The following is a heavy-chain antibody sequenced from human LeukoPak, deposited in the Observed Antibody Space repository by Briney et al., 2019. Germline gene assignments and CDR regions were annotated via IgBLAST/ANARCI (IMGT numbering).Heavy chain of an antibody. Sequence: SENLSLTCTVSGGSISSSSYYWGWIRQPPGKGLEWIGSIYYSGSTNYNPSLKSRVTIYVDTSRNQFSLKLSSVTAADTAVYSCPRQGYCSSTSCYNRGFFDYWGQGTLVTVSS. J-gene: IGHJ4*02. V-gene: IGHV4-39*01. CDR2: IYYSGST. CDR1: GGSISSSSYY. CDR3: PRQGYCSSTSCYNRGFFDY. D-gene: IGHD2-2*01.